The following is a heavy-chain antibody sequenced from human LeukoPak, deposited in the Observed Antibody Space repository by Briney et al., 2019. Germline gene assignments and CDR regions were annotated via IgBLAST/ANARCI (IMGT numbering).Heavy chain of an antibody. CDR1: GFTFSSYS. CDR2: ISGSGGST. V-gene: IGHV3-23*01. D-gene: IGHD3-10*01. Sequence: GGSLRLSCAASGFTFSSYSMNWVRQAPGKGLEWVSAISGSGGSTYYADSVKGRFTISRDNSKNTLYLQMNSLRAEDTAVYYCAKRGDYYGSGSYYHYWSPDAFDIWGQGTMVTVSS. J-gene: IGHJ3*02. CDR3: AKRGDYYGSGSYYHYWSPDAFDI.